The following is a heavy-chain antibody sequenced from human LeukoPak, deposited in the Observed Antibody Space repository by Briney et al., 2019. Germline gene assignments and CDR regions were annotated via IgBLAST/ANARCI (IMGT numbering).Heavy chain of an antibody. J-gene: IGHJ4*02. CDR2: ISRSGSVV. CDR3: ARLPAIRLPADY. V-gene: IGHV3-48*02. CDR1: GFTFSSYS. D-gene: IGHD2-21*02. Sequence: PGGSLRLSCAASGFTFSSYSMNWVRQAPGKGLEWLSYISRSGSVVYYVDSVRGRFTISRDNAKNSLYLQMNSLRDEDTAVYYCARLPAIRLPADYWGQGTLVTVSS.